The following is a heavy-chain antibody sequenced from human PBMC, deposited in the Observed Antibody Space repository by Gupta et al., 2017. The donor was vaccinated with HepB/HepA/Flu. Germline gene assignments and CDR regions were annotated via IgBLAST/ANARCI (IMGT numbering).Heavy chain of an antibody. J-gene: IGHJ6*02. V-gene: IGHV3-66*01. D-gene: IGHD1-26*01. CDR2: IYSGGDR. CDR1: GFSVSVNF. Sequence: ELQLVQSGGGLVQPGGSLRLSCAASGFSVSVNFMSWVRQAPGKGLEWVSFIYSGGDRYYADSVKGRFTISRDSSKNTLYLQRNSLRVEDTAVYYCSRVPGSVWGQGTTVTVS. CDR3: SRVPGSV.